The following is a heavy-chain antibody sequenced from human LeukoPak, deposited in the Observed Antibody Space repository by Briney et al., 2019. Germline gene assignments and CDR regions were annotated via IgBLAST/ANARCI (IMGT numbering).Heavy chain of an antibody. CDR2: INPNSGGT. V-gene: IGHV1-2*02. J-gene: IGHJ4*02. Sequence: SVKVSCKASGYTFTGYYMHWVRQAPGQGLEWMGWINPNSGGTNYAQKFQGRVTMTRDTSISTAYMELSRLRSDDTAVYYCARVPRTTGTTSPYSDYWGQGTLVTVSS. CDR1: GYTFTGYY. D-gene: IGHD1-1*01. CDR3: ARVPRTTGTTSPYSDY.